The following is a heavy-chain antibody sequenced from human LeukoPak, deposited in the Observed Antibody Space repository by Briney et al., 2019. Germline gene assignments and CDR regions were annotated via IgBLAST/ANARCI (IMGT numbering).Heavy chain of an antibody. V-gene: IGHV1-18*01. J-gene: IGHJ6*02. Sequence: ASVKVSFKASGYTFTSYGISWVRQAPGQGLEWMGWISAYNGNTNYAQKLQGRVTMTTDTSTSTAYMELRSLRSDDTAVYYCARDRLVGATSYYYYYGMDVWGQGTTVTVSS. CDR2: ISAYNGNT. CDR1: GYTFTSYG. D-gene: IGHD1-26*01. CDR3: ARDRLVGATSYYYYYGMDV.